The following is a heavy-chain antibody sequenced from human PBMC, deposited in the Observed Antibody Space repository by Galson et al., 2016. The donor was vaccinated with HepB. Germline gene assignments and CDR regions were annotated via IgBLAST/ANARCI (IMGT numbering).Heavy chain of an antibody. CDR3: ARDRFPRVTRGRNWFDP. CDR2: IWYDGSNK. CDR1: GFTFSSYG. V-gene: IGHV3-33*01. D-gene: IGHD2-21*02. J-gene: IGHJ5*02. Sequence: SLRLSCAASGFTFSSYGMHWVRQAPGKGLEWVADIWYDGSNKYYADSVKGRFTISRDNSKNTLYLQMNSLRAEDTAVYYCARDRFPRVTRGRNWFDPWGQGTLVTVSS.